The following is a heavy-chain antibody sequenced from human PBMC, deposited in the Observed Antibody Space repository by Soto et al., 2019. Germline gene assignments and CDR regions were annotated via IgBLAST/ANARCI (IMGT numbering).Heavy chain of an antibody. V-gene: IGHV4-30-4*08. CDR2: VYYSGST. J-gene: IGHJ6*02. CDR3: AREGIFGNYYYYGMDV. D-gene: IGHD3-3*02. CDR1: GDSISSGGYY. Sequence: TSETLSLTCTVSGDSISSGGYYWSWIRQHPGKGLEWIGYVYYSGSTYYNPSLKSRVTISVDTSKNQFSLKLSSVTAADTAVYYCAREGIFGNYYYYGMDVWGQGTTVTVSS.